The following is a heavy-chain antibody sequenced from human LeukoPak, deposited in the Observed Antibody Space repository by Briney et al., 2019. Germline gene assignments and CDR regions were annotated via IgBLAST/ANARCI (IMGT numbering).Heavy chain of an antibody. Sequence: GRSLRLSCAASGFTFSSYGMYWVRQAPGKGLEWVAVIWYDGSNKYYADSVKGRFTISRDNSKNTLYLQMNSLRAEDTAVYYCARDQVDVWSLAYCGGDCYPDAFDIWGQGTMVTVSS. CDR1: GFTFSSYG. CDR2: IWYDGSNK. V-gene: IGHV3-33*01. D-gene: IGHD2-21*02. J-gene: IGHJ3*02. CDR3: ARDQVDVWSLAYCGGDCYPDAFDI.